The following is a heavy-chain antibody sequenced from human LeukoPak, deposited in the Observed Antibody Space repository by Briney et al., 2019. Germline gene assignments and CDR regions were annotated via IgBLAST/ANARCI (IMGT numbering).Heavy chain of an antibody. V-gene: IGHV1-18*04. CDR3: ASRVGATLSAFDI. D-gene: IGHD1-26*01. Sequence: ASVKVSCKASGYTFTSYYMHWVRQTPGQGLEWMGWISAYNGNTNYAQKLQGRVTMTTDTSTSTAYMELRSLRSDDTAVYYCASRVGATLSAFDIWGQGTMVTVSS. CDR1: GYTFTSYY. J-gene: IGHJ3*02. CDR2: ISAYNGNT.